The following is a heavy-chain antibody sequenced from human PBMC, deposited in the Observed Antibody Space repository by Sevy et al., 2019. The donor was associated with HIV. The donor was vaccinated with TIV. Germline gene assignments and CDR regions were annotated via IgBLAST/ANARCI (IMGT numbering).Heavy chain of an antibody. CDR1: GGSISSYY. CDR2: IYYSGST. V-gene: IGHV4-59*01. CDR3: ARVVGNWFDP. D-gene: IGHD2-15*01. Sequence: SENLSLTCTVSGGSISSYYWSWIRQPPGKGLEWIGYIYYSGSTNYSPSLKSRVTISVDTSKNQLSLKLSSVTAADTAVYYCARVVGNWFDPWGQGTLVTVSS. J-gene: IGHJ5*02.